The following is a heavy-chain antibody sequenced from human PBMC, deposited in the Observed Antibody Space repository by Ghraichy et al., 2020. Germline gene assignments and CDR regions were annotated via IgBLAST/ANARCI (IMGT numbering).Heavy chain of an antibody. CDR2: IWYDGSNK. J-gene: IGHJ4*02. CDR3: ARTNGGGYYAYYFDY. CDR1: GFSFSSYG. V-gene: IGHV3-33*01. Sequence: GGSLRLSCAASGFSFSSYGMHWVRQAPGKGLEWVAVIWYDGSNKYYADSVKGRFTISRDNSKNTLYLQMNSLRAEDTAVYYCARTNGGGYYAYYFDYWGQGTLVTVSS. D-gene: IGHD3-22*01.